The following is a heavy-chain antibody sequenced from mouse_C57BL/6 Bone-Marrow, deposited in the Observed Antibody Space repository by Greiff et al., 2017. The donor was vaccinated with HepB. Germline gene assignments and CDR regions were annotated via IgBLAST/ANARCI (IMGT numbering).Heavy chain of an antibody. CDR3: ARAGGLRRRTWFAY. V-gene: IGHV5-17*01. D-gene: IGHD2-2*01. CDR2: ISSGSSTI. J-gene: IGHJ3*01. Sequence: EVQVVESGGGLVKPGGSLKLSCAASGFTFSDYGMHWVRQAPEKGLEWVAYISSGSSTIYYADTVKGRFTISRDNAKNTLFLQMTSLRSEDTAMYYCARAGGLRRRTWFAYWGQGTLVTVSA. CDR1: GFTFSDYG.